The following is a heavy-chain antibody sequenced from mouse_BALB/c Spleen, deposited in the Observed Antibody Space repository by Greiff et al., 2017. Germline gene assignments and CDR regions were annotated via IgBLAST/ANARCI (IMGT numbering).Heavy chain of an antibody. CDR3: ARKSSGLYYFDY. CDR1: GYTFSSYW. V-gene: IGHV1-9*01. D-gene: IGHD3-1*01. J-gene: IGHJ2*01. Sequence: VQRVESGAELMKPGASVKISCKATGYTFSSYWIEWVKQRPGHGLEWIGEILPGSGSTNYNEKFKGKATFTADTSSNTAYMQLSSLTSEDSAVYYCARKSSGLYYFDYWGQGTTLTVSS. CDR2: ILPGSGST.